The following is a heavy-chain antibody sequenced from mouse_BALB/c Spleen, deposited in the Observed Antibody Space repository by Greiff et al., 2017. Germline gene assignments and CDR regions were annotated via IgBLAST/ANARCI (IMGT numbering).Heavy chain of an antibody. CDR2: ISSGSSTI. D-gene: IGHD1-1*01. CDR3: ARGYYGYFDY. CDR1: GFTFSSFG. J-gene: IGHJ2*01. Sequence: EVKLVESGGGLVQPGGSRKLSCAASGFTFSSFGMHWVRQAPEKGLEWVAYISSGSSTIYYADTVKGRFTISRDNPKNTLFLQMTSLRSEDTAMYYCARGYYGYFDYWGQGTTLTVSS. V-gene: IGHV5-17*02.